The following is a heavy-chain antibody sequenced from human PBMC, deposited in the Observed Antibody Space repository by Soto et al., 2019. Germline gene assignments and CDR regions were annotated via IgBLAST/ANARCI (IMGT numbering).Heavy chain of an antibody. CDR3: ARDPREWEQRLYDF. CDR1: GFTFSSYS. D-gene: IGHD1-26*01. Sequence: PGGSLRLSCAASGFTFSSYSMNWVRQAPGKGLKWVAYISSHSSTMYYADSVKGRFTISRDNARNSLYLQMNSLRDEDTAVYYCARDPREWEQRLYDFWGQGTLVTVSS. CDR2: ISSHSSTM. J-gene: IGHJ4*02. V-gene: IGHV3-48*02.